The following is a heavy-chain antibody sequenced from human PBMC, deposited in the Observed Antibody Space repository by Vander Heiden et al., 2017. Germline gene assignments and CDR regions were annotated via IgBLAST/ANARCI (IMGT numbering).Heavy chain of an antibody. CDR3: ARENVGATLWFDP. Sequence: QVQLQESGPGLVKPSETLSLTCTVSGGSVSSYYWTWMRQPPGKGLEWIGYIWYSGRTNYNPSLKSRVTISLDTSKNQFSLRLTSVTPADTAVYYCARENVGATLWFDPWGQGTLVTVAS. V-gene: IGHV4-59*02. CDR1: GGSVSSYY. CDR2: IWYSGRT. J-gene: IGHJ5*02. D-gene: IGHD1-26*01.